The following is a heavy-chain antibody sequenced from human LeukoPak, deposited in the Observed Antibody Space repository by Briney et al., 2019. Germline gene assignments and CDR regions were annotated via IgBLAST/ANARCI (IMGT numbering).Heavy chain of an antibody. CDR2: IWYDGSNK. CDR1: GFTFSSYG. V-gene: IGHV3-33*01. J-gene: IGHJ4*02. CDR3: ARLRYCSGTSCYGLFDY. D-gene: IGHD2-2*01. Sequence: GGSLRLSCAASGFTFSSYGMHWVRQAPGKGLEWVAVIWYDGSNKYYADSVKGRFTISRDNSKNTLYLQMNSLRAEDTAVYYCARLRYCSGTSCYGLFDYWGQGTLVTVSS.